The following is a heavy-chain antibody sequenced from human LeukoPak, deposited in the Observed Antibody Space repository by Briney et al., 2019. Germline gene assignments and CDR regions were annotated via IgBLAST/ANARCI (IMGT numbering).Heavy chain of an antibody. CDR1: GFTFSSYE. V-gene: IGHV3-48*03. CDR3: AKDFYVGPVLARYFDY. J-gene: IGHJ4*02. D-gene: IGHD2-8*02. CDR2: ISSSGSTI. Sequence: GGSLRLSCAASGFTFSSYEMNWVRQAPGKGLEWVSYISSSGSTIYYADSVKGRFTISRDNSKNTLYLQMNSLRAEDTAVYYCAKDFYVGPVLARYFDYWGQGTLVTVSS.